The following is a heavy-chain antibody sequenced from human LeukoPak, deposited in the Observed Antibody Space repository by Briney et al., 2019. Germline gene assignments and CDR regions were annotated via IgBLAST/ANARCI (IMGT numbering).Heavy chain of an antibody. Sequence: ASVKVSCKASGYTFTSYYMHWVRQAPGHGLEWMGIINPSGGSTSYAQKFQGRVTITRDTSASTAYMELSSLRSEDTAVYYCARDRRLASIFGVVPQSRWGWFDPWGQGTLVTVSS. CDR2: INPSGGST. CDR3: ARDRRLASIFGVVPQSRWGWFDP. D-gene: IGHD3-3*01. J-gene: IGHJ5*02. CDR1: GYTFTSYY. V-gene: IGHV1-46*01.